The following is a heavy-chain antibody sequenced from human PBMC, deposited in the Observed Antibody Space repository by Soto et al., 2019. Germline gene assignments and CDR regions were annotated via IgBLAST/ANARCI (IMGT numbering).Heavy chain of an antibody. CDR2: ISAYNGNT. CDR3: AREMGSSWYRGKVDYYYGMDV. J-gene: IGHJ6*02. D-gene: IGHD6-13*01. V-gene: IGHV1-18*01. CDR1: GCTFTSYG. Sequence: GASVKVSCKASGCTFTSYGISWVRQAPGQGLEWMGWISAYNGNTNYAQKLQGRVTMTTDTSTSTAYMELRSLRSDDTAVYYCAREMGSSWYRGKVDYYYGMDVWGQGTTVTVSS.